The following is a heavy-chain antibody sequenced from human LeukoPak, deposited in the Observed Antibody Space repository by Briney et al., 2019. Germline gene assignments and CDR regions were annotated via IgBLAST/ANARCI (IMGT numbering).Heavy chain of an antibody. Sequence: GGSLRLSCAASGFTVSSNYMSWVRKAPGKGLEWVSVIYSGGSTYYADSVKGRFTISRDNSKNTLYLQMNSLRAEDTAVYYCARDHMTADYGDFYGMDVWGQGTTVTVSS. J-gene: IGHJ6*02. V-gene: IGHV3-53*01. CDR3: ARDHMTADYGDFYGMDV. CDR1: GFTVSSNY. CDR2: IYSGGST. D-gene: IGHD4-17*01.